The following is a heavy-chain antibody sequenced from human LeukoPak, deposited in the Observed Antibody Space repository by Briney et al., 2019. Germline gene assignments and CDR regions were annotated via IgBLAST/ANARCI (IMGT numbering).Heavy chain of an antibody. CDR2: ISSSSSTI. D-gene: IGHD3-22*01. V-gene: IGHV3-48*04. CDR1: GFTLSSYS. Sequence: PGGSLRLSCAASGFTLSSYSMNWVRQAPGKGLEWVSYISSSSSTIYYADSVKGRFTISRDNAKNSLYPQMNSLRAEDTAVYYCGRDWRYYYDTPYYYGMDVWGQGTTVTVSS. J-gene: IGHJ6*02. CDR3: GRDWRYYYDTPYYYGMDV.